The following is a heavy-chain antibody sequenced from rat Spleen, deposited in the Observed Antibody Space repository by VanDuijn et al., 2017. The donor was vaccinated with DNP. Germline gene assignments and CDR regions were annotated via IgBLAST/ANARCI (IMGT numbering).Heavy chain of an antibody. D-gene: IGHD1-6*01. CDR2: IRYDGAYS. J-gene: IGHJ2*01. Sequence: EVQLVESGGGLVQPGRSLKLSCAASGFTFSAYYMAWFRQAPRKGLEWVAYIRYDGAYSKYGDSVKGRFTISRDNAENTVYLQMNSLRSEDTVTYYCAKDRGTTDSYFDYWGQGVMVTVSS. CDR3: AKDRGTTDSYFDY. CDR1: GFTFSAYY. V-gene: IGHV5-20*01.